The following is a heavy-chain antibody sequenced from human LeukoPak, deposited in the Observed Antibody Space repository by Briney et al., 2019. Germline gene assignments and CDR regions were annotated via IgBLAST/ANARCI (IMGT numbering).Heavy chain of an antibody. CDR3: AKRQCSGFNCAFFDL. V-gene: IGHV3-21*04. D-gene: IGHD2-15*01. Sequence: GGSLRLSCAASGFTFSAFSMNWVRQAPGKGLEWVSSISGSSSYIYYADSVKGRFTISRDNSKNTLSLQMNSLGAEDTAVYYCAKRQCSGFNCAFFDLWGQGTLVTVSS. J-gene: IGHJ4*02. CDR2: ISGSSSYI. CDR1: GFTFSAFS.